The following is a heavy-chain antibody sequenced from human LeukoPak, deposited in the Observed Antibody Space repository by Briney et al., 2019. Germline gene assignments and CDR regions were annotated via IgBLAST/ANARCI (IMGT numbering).Heavy chain of an antibody. CDR3: AGEQAVAGLSFSI. J-gene: IGHJ3*02. Sequence: GASVKVSCKASGYTFTGYYMHWVRQAPGQGLEWMGWINPNSGGTNYAQKSQGRVTMTRDTSISTAYMELSRLRSDDTAVYYCAGEQAVAGLSFSIWGQETMVTVSS. CDR1: GYTFTGYY. D-gene: IGHD6-19*01. V-gene: IGHV1-2*02. CDR2: INPNSGGT.